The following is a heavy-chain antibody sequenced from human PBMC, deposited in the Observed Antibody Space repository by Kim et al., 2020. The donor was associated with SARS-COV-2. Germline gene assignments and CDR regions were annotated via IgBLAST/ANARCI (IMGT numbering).Heavy chain of an antibody. CDR1: GYTLTELS. V-gene: IGHV1-24*01. CDR3: ATEIFRSSGKTGENAFDI. CDR2: FDPEDGET. Sequence: ASVKVSCKVSGYTLTELSMHWVRQAPGKGLEWMGGFDPEDGETIYAQKFQGRVTMTEDTSTDTAYMELSSLRSEDTAVYYCATEIFRSSGKTGENAFDIWGQGTMVTVSS. J-gene: IGHJ3*02. D-gene: IGHD6-19*01.